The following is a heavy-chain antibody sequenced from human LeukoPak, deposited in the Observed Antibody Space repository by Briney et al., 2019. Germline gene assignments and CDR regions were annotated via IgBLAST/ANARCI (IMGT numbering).Heavy chain of an antibody. Sequence: ASVKVSCKASGYTFTSYYIHWVRQAPGQGLEWMGIINPSGGSTSYAQKFQGRVTMTRDTSTSTAYMELRSLRSDDTAVYYCGRSFGNYYGSGTPPLYFDYWGQGTLVTVSS. CDR2: INPSGGST. J-gene: IGHJ4*02. CDR1: GYTFTSYY. D-gene: IGHD3-10*01. CDR3: GRSFGNYYGSGTPPLYFDY. V-gene: IGHV1-46*01.